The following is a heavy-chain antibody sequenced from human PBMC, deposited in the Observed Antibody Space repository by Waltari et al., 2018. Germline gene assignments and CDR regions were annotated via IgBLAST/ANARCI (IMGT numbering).Heavy chain of an antibody. CDR3: AKVARRDGYNDAFDI. CDR1: GFTFSSYG. V-gene: IGHV3-30*18. CDR2: IWYDGSNK. J-gene: IGHJ3*02. D-gene: IGHD5-12*01. Sequence: QVQLVESGGGVVQPGRSLRLSCAASGFTFSSYGMHWVRQAPGKGLEWVAVIWYDGSNKYYAGPGKGRFTISRDNSKNTLYLQMNSLRAEDTAMYYCAKVARRDGYNDAFDIWGQGTMVTVSS.